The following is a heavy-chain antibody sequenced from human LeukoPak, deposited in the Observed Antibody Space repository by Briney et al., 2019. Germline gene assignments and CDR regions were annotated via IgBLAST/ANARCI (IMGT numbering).Heavy chain of an antibody. CDR2: INANSGNT. CDR3: ARDGYFDY. J-gene: IGHJ4*02. CDR1: GYTFTTYG. Sequence: ASVKVSCTGSGYTFTTYGIGWVRQAPGQGLEWMGWINANSGNTNYAQKFQGRLTMTTDTSTITAYMELSSLRSDDTAVYYCARDGYFDYWGQGTLVTVSS. V-gene: IGHV1-18*01.